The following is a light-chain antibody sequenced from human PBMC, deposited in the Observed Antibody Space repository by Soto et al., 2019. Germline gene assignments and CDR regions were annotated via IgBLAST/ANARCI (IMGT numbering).Light chain of an antibody. CDR2: GAS. CDR3: QQYGSSPWT. Sequence: EIVLTSSAAAPSLSPGERATLSCRASQSVSSSYLAWYQQKPGQAPRLLIYGASSRATGIPDRFSGSGSGTDFTLTISRLEPEDFAVYYCQQYGSSPWTFGQGTKVDIK. J-gene: IGKJ1*01. V-gene: IGKV3-20*01. CDR1: QSVSSSY.